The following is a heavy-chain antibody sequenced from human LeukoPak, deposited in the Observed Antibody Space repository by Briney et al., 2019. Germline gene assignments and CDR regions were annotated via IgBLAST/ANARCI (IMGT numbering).Heavy chain of an antibody. D-gene: IGHD1-26*01. CDR2: ISSSSSYI. Sequence: PGGSLRLSCAASGFTFSSYSMNWVRQAPGKGLEWVSSISSSSSYIYYADSVKGRFTISRDNAKNSLYLQMNSLRAEDTAVYYCASFTAGGATLGNDYWGQGTLVTVSS. V-gene: IGHV3-21*01. CDR1: GFTFSSYS. J-gene: IGHJ4*02. CDR3: ASFTAGGATLGNDY.